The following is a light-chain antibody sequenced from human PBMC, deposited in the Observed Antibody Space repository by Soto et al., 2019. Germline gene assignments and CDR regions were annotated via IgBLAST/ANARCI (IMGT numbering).Light chain of an antibody. V-gene: IGLV2-14*03. CDR1: SSDVGGYNY. J-gene: IGLJ2*01. CDR2: DVS. Sequence: QSVLTQPASVSGSPGQSITISCTGTSSDVGGYNYVSWYQHHPGKAPKLIIYDVSNRPSGVSNRFSGSKSGNTASLTISGLQAEDEADYYCSSYTSSSTPIFGGGTQLTVL. CDR3: SSYTSSSTPI.